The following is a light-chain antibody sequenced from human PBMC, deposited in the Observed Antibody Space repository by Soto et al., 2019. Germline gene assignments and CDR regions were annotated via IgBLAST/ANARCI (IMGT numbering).Light chain of an antibody. V-gene: IGLV2-14*03. CDR2: DVS. J-gene: IGLJ2*01. Sequence: QSALTQPASVSGSPGQSITISCTGTSSDVGGYNYVSWYQQHPGKAPKLMIYDVSNRPSGVSNRFSGSKSGNTASLSISGLQAEHEADYYCSSYTSSITLVFGGGTTVTVL. CDR3: SSYTSSITLV. CDR1: SSDVGGYNY.